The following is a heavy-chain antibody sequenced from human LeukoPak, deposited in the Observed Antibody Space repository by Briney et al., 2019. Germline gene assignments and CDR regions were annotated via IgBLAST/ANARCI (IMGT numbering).Heavy chain of an antibody. D-gene: IGHD3-10*01. CDR2: IYYSGDT. V-gene: IGHV4-38-2*02. J-gene: IGHJ4*02. Sequence: PSETLSLTCTVSGYSIGSGYYWGWNRQPPGKGLEWIGNIYYSGDTYYNPSLKSRVTISIDTSKNQFSLKLSSVTAADTAVYYCAKSSGSYYNVDFDYWGQGTLVTVSS. CDR3: AKSSGSYYNVDFDY. CDR1: GYSIGSGYY.